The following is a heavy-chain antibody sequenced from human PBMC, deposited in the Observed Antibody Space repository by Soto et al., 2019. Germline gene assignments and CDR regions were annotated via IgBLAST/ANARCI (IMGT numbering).Heavy chain of an antibody. D-gene: IGHD3-3*01. J-gene: IGHJ4*02. CDR1: GFTLRSYA. CDR3: AKDWTYFDY. V-gene: IGHV3-23*01. CDR2: ISGGGGST. Sequence: PGGSLRPSCAASGFTLRSYAMSWVRQAPGKGLEWVSAISGGGGSTYYADSVKGRFTISRDNSKNTLYLQMNSLRAEDTAIYYCAKDWTYFDYWGQGTLVTVSS.